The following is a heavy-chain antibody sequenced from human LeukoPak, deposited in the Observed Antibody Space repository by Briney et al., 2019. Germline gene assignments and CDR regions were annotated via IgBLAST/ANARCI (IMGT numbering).Heavy chain of an antibody. V-gene: IGHV4-34*01. J-gene: IGHJ6*03. Sequence: SETLSLTCAVYGGSFSGYYWSWIRQPPGKGLEWIGEINHSGSTNYNPSLKSRVTISVDTSKNQFSLKLSSVTAADTAVYYCARAWAARKGTNYYKDVWGKGTTVTVSS. CDR2: INHSGST. CDR1: GGSFSGYY. D-gene: IGHD6-6*01. CDR3: ARAWAARKGTNYYKDV.